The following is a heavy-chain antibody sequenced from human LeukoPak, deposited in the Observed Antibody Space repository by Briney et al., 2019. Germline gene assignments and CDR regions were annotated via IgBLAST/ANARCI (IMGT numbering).Heavy chain of an antibody. J-gene: IGHJ6*02. V-gene: IGHV4-59*08. CDR2: IYYSGST. Sequence: SETLSLTCTVSGGSISSYYWSWIRQPPGKGLEWIGYIYYSGSTNYNPSLKSRATISVDTSKNQFSLKLSSVTAADTAVYYCARHADSSGYYNGSPNYYYGMDVWGQGTTVTVSS. CDR1: GGSISSYY. D-gene: IGHD3-22*01. CDR3: ARHADSSGYYNGSPNYYYGMDV.